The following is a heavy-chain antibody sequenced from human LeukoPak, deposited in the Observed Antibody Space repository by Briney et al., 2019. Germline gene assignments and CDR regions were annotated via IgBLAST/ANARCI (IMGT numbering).Heavy chain of an antibody. CDR2: ISSSSSYI. V-gene: IGHV3-21*01. CDR1: GFTFSSYS. J-gene: IGHJ5*02. CDR3: AKDRVAPNGVDP. Sequence: PGGSLRLSCAASGFTFSSYSMNWVRQAPGKGLEWVSSISSSSSYIYYADSVKGRFTISRDNAKNSLYLQMNSLRAEDTAVYYCAKDRVAPNGVDPCGQGTLVTVSS.